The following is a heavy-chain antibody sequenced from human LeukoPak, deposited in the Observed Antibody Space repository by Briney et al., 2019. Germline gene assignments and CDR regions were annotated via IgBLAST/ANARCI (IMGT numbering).Heavy chain of an antibody. CDR3: ARRGTYYNSSVWFSCDY. J-gene: IGHJ4*02. D-gene: IGHD3-22*01. CDR1: GFTFSTYE. CDR2: ISSSGSTI. Sequence: GGSLRLSCAASGFTFSTYEMNWVRQAPGKGLEWVSYISSSGSTIYYADSVKGRFTISRDNAKNSLYLQMNSLRAEDTAVYYCARRGTYYNSSVWFSCDYWGQGTLVTVSS. V-gene: IGHV3-48*03.